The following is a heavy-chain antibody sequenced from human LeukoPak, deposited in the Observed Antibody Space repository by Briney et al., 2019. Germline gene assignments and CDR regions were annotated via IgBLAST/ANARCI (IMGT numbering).Heavy chain of an antibody. D-gene: IGHD2-2*01. J-gene: IGHJ5*02. V-gene: IGHV4-30-2*01. CDR3: ARAGGYCSSTSCDGYWFDP. Sequence: SETLSLTCAVSGGSISSGGSSWSWIRQPPGKGLEWIGYIYHSGSTYYNPSLKSRVTISVDRSKNQFSLKLSSVTAADTAVYYCARAGGYCSSTSCDGYWFDPWGQGTLVTVSS. CDR1: GGSISSGGSS. CDR2: IYHSGST.